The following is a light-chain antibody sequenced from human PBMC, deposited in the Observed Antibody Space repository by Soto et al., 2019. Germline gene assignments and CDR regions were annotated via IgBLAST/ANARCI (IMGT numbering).Light chain of an antibody. CDR3: QQYDNRPLT. CDR1: RDITNY. CDR2: DVS. Sequence: DIQMTQSPSSLSASVGDRVTITCQASRDITNYLNWYQQKPGKAPKLLIYDVSKLEAGVPSRFSGSGSGTDFTLTISSLQPEDIATYYCQQYDNRPLTFGGGTKVDI. J-gene: IGKJ4*01. V-gene: IGKV1-33*01.